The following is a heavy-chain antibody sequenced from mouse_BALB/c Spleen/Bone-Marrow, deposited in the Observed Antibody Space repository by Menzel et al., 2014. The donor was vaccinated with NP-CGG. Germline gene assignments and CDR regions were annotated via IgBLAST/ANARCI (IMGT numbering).Heavy chain of an antibody. V-gene: IGHV5-6*02. CDR3: ARHRDAMDY. D-gene: IGHD2-14*01. CDR1: GFTFSSYG. CDR2: ISSGGSYT. Sequence: DVKLVESGGDLVKPGGPLKLSCAASGFTFSSYGMSWVRQTPDKRLEWVATISSGGSYTYYPDSVKGRFTISRDNAKNTLYLQMSSLKSEDTAMYYCARHRDAMDYWGQGTSVTVSS. J-gene: IGHJ4*01.